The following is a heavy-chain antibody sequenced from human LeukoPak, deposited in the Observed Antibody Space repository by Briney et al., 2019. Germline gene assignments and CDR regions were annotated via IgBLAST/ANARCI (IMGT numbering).Heavy chain of an antibody. V-gene: IGHV3-30*18. CDR3: AKDRLLNCRGDCYIFDY. CDR1: GFTFSSYG. J-gene: IGHJ4*02. Sequence: PGRSLRLSCAASGFTFSSYGMHWVRQAPGKGLEWVAVISYDESFKYYSDSVKGRFSISRDNSKNTLYLQVNGLRTEDTAVYYCAKDRLLNCRGDCYIFDYWGQGTVVTVSS. CDR2: ISYDESFK. D-gene: IGHD2-21*02.